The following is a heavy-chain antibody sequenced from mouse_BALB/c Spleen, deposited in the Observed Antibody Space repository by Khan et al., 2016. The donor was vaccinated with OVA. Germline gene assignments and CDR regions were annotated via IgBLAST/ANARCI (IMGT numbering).Heavy chain of an antibody. D-gene: IGHD2-1*01. CDR3: ARGYFGNYEFAY. Sequence: QVQLQQPGAELVKPGASVKLSCKTSGYTFTSYWIQWVKQRPGQGLGWIGQIFPGTGTTYYNENFKGKATLTVDTSSNTAYMQFSSLTSEDSAVYFWARGYFGNYEFAYWGQGTLVTVSP. CDR2: IFPGTGTT. V-gene: IGHV1S132*01. CDR1: GYTFTSYW. J-gene: IGHJ3*01.